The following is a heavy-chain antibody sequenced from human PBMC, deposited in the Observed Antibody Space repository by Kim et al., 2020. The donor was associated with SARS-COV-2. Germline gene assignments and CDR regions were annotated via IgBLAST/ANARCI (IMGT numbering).Heavy chain of an antibody. D-gene: IGHD6-13*01. J-gene: IGHJ4*02. CDR2: MDPDGTTI. V-gene: IGHV3-74*01. CDR1: GFTFSSYW. Sequence: GGSLRLSCAASGFTFSSYWFNWVRQAPEKGLEWVSRMDPDGTTINYADSVKGRFTISRDNAKNTLYLQMNSLRADDTAVYYCVRGTIAPAGTDYWGQGTLVTVSP. CDR3: VRGTIAPAGTDY.